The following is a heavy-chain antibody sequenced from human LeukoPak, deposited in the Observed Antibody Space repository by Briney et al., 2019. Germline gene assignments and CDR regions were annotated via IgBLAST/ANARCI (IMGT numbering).Heavy chain of an antibody. CDR1: GFTFSSYA. V-gene: IGHV3-23*01. Sequence: GGSLRLSCAASGFTFSSYAMSWVRQAPGKGLEWVSAISGSGGSTYYADSVKGRFTISRDNSKNTLYLQMNSLRAEDTAVYYCAKGSFSMGVTMIVGGEEHFDYWGQGTLVTVSS. CDR2: ISGSGGST. CDR3: AKGSFSMGVTMIVGGEEHFDY. D-gene: IGHD3-22*01. J-gene: IGHJ4*02.